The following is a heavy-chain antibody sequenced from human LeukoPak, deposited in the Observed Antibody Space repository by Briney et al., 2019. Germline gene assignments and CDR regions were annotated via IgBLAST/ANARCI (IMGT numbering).Heavy chain of an antibody. D-gene: IGHD4-11*01. Sequence: SVKVSCKASGGTFSSYAISWVRQAPGQGLEWMGGIIPIFGTANYAQKFQGRGTIITDESTSTAYMELSSLRSEDTAVYYCAGGSNYGKDYWGQGTLVTVSS. CDR3: AGGSNYGKDY. J-gene: IGHJ4*02. CDR2: IIPIFGTA. CDR1: GGTFSSYA. V-gene: IGHV1-69*05.